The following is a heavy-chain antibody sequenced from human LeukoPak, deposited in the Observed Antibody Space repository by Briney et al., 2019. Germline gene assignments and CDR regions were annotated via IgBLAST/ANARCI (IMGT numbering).Heavy chain of an antibody. D-gene: IGHD3-22*01. V-gene: IGHV1-24*01. CDR3: ARDRIPGATYYYDSSGYYLWAFDI. Sequence: ASVKVSCKVSGYTLTELSMHWVRQAPGKGLEWMGGFDPEDGETIYAQKFQGRVTMTEDTSTDTAYMELSSLRSEDTAVYYCARDRIPGATYYYDSSGYYLWAFDIWGQGTMVTVSS. J-gene: IGHJ3*02. CDR1: GYTLTELS. CDR2: FDPEDGET.